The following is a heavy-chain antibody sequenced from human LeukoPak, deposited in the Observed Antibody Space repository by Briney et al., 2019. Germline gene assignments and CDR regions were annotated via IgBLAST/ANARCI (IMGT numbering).Heavy chain of an antibody. CDR1: GGTFSSYA. Sequence: ASVKVSCKASGGTFSSYAISWVRQAPGQGLEWMGRIIPILGIANYAQKFQGRVTITADKSTSTAYMELSSLRSEDTAVYYCARGLHDYGDVDAFDIWGQGTMVTDSS. D-gene: IGHD4-17*01. CDR3: ARGLHDYGDVDAFDI. V-gene: IGHV1-69*04. CDR2: IIPILGIA. J-gene: IGHJ3*02.